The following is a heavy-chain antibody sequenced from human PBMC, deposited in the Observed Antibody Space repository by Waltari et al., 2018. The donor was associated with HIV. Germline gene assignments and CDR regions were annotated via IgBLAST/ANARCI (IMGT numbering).Heavy chain of an antibody. CDR2: VYYSGSA. D-gene: IGHD2-15*01. Sequence: QVQLQESGPGLVKPSETLSLTCTVSGASISNYYWTWIRQPPGKGLEWIGYVYYSGSANYNPSLKSRVTMSIDTSKNQFSLKLTSVTTADAAVYFCARYCSAINCLPPDYFDYWGQGTLVTVSS. V-gene: IGHV4-59*01. CDR3: ARYCSAINCLPPDYFDY. CDR1: GASISNYY. J-gene: IGHJ4*02.